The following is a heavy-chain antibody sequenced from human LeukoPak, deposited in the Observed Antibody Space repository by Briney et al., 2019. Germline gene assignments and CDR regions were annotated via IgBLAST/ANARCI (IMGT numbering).Heavy chain of an antibody. D-gene: IGHD2-2*01. CDR2: IYYSGST. Sequence: PSETLSLTCTVSDGSISSSSYYWGWIRQPPGKGLEWIGSIYYSGSTYYNPSLKSRVTISVDTSKNQLSLKLSSVTAADTAVYYCARGGDIVVVPAAIYGGNWFDPWGQGTLVTVSS. J-gene: IGHJ5*02. CDR1: DGSISSSSYY. CDR3: ARGGDIVVVPAAIYGGNWFDP. V-gene: IGHV4-39*01.